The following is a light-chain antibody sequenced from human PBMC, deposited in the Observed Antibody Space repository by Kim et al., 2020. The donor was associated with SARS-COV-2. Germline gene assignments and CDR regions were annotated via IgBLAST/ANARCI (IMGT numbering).Light chain of an antibody. CDR2: EGS. CDR3: CSHARGGTML. Sequence: QSALTQPASVSGSPGQSITISCTGTSSDIGSYSLVSWYQQYPGEAPKLMIYEGSKRPSGVSPRFSGSKSGNTASLTISGLQAEDEADYYCCSHARGGTMLFGGGTQLTVL. J-gene: IGLJ2*01. CDR1: SSDIGSYSL. V-gene: IGLV2-23*01.